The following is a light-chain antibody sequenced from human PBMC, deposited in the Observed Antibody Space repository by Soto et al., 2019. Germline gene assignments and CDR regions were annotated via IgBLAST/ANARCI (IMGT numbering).Light chain of an antibody. V-gene: IGKV1-5*03. CDR2: KAS. Sequence: DIPMTQSPSTLSASVGDRVTITCRASQSISSWLAWYQQKPGKAPKLLIYKASSLESGVPSRFSGSGSGTEFTLTISSLQPDDFATDYCQQYNSYYTLGQGTKLEIK. J-gene: IGKJ2*01. CDR1: QSISSW. CDR3: QQYNSYYT.